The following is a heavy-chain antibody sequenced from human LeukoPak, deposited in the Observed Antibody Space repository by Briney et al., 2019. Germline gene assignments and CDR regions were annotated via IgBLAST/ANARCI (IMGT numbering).Heavy chain of an antibody. Sequence: ASEKVSCKASGYTFSDYGINWVRQAPGQGLEWMGWITVYNDDTNYGQKFQGRVTMTTDTSTSTAYMELRRLRSDDTAVYYCTRDYSGDYWGQGTLVTVSS. D-gene: IGHD3-10*01. J-gene: IGHJ4*02. V-gene: IGHV1-18*01. CDR3: TRDYSGDY. CDR2: ITVYNDDT. CDR1: GYTFSDYG.